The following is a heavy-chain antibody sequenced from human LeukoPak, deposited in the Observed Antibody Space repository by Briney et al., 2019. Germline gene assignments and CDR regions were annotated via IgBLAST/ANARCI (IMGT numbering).Heavy chain of an antibody. J-gene: IGHJ4*02. CDR2: IKSKTDGGTT. Sequence: GGSLRLSCAASGFTFSNAWMSWVRQAPGKGLEWVGRIKSKTDGGTTDYAAPVKGRFTISRDDSKNTLYLQMNSLKTEDTAVYYCTTDDDFWSGYYRYWGQGTLVTVSS. D-gene: IGHD3-3*01. V-gene: IGHV3-15*01. CDR1: GFTFSNAW. CDR3: TTDDDFWSGYYRY.